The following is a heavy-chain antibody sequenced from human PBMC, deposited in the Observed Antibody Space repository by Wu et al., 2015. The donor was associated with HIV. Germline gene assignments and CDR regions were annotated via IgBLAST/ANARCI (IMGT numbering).Heavy chain of an antibody. Sequence: QVQLVQSGVEVKKPGASVKVSCKPSGFGFTGYHIHWVRQAPGQGLEWMGRIDPNSGGTNYAQKFQGRVTMTRDTSISTAYMELSRLRSDDTAVYYCARDEDPVAVAGIGDYWGQGTLVTVSS. D-gene: IGHD6-19*01. CDR3: ARDEDPVAVAGIGDY. CDR1: GFGFTGYH. J-gene: IGHJ4*02. CDR2: IDPNSGGT. V-gene: IGHV1-2*02.